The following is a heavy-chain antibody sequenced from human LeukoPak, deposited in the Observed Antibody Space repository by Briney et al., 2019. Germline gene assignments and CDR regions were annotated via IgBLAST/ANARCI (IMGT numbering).Heavy chain of an antibody. D-gene: IGHD6-19*01. Sequence: GASVKVSCKASEYTFTGYYMHWVRQAPGQGLEWMGWINPNSGGTNYAQKFQGRVTMTRDTSITTAYMELSRLRSDDTAVYYCARVVAGNWFDPWGQGTLVTVSS. J-gene: IGHJ5*02. CDR2: INPNSGGT. V-gene: IGHV1-2*02. CDR3: ARVVAGNWFDP. CDR1: EYTFTGYY.